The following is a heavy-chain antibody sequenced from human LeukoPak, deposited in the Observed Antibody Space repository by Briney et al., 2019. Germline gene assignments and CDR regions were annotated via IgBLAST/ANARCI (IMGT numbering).Heavy chain of an antibody. Sequence: GGSLRLSCAACGLAFSSYAMSWLRQAPGKGLEWVSTIHDDGGKSYYADSVKGRFTISRDNSRNTLNLQMDGLRAEDTALYYCARDWRSQGKDTSGSYFAPLDHWGQGTQVTVSS. D-gene: IGHD3-10*01. J-gene: IGHJ4*02. CDR3: ARDWRSQGKDTSGSYFAPLDH. CDR1: GLAFSSYA. CDR2: IHDDGGKS. V-gene: IGHV3-23*01.